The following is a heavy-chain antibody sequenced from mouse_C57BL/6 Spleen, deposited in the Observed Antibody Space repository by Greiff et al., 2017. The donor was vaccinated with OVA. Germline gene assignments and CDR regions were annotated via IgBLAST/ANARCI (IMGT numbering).Heavy chain of an antibody. Sequence: QVQLQQSGAELARPGASVKLSCKASGYTFTSYGISWVKQRTGQGLEWIGEIYPRSGNTYYNEKFKGKATLTADKSSSTAYMELRSLTSEDSAVYFCARSGYYGSSLGYFDVWGTGTTVTVSS. CDR1: GYTFTSYG. J-gene: IGHJ1*03. D-gene: IGHD1-1*01. V-gene: IGHV1-81*01. CDR3: ARSGYYGSSLGYFDV. CDR2: IYPRSGNT.